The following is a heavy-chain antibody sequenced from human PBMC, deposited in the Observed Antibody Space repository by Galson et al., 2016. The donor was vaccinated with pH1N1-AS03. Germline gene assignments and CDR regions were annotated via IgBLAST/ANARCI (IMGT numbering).Heavy chain of an antibody. Sequence: SLRLSCAASGFSLSDYYMTWIRQAPGKGLEWVAYISFTSDYSHYAHSVKGRFTISRANAKDSLYLQVDSLRAEDTAVYYCAREKINVGADYYGMDVWGQGTTVTVSS. V-gene: IGHV3-11*06. J-gene: IGHJ6*02. CDR2: ISFTSDYS. CDR3: AREKINVGADYYGMDV. D-gene: IGHD1-26*01. CDR1: GFSLSDYY.